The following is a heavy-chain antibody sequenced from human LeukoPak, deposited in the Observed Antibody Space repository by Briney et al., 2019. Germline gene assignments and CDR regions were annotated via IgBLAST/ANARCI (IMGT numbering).Heavy chain of an antibody. J-gene: IGHJ4*02. CDR2: INTDGSDT. Sequence: GGSLRLSCVASGFSFTTYWMHWVRQVPGKGLEWVSLINTDGSDTRYTDSVKGRFTISRDNAKNTLYLLMNSLRAEDTAMYYCATLSPTLPLDYWGQGAQVTVSS. V-gene: IGHV3-74*01. CDR3: ATLSPTLPLDY. CDR1: GFSFTTYW.